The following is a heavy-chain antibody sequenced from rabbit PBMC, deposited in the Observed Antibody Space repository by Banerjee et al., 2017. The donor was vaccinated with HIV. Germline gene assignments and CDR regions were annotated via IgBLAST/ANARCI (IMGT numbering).Heavy chain of an antibody. V-gene: IGHV1S45*01. CDR2: IYTSSGST. Sequence: QQQLEESGGGLVKPEGSLTITCTASGFSFTYKYVMCWVRQAPGKGLEWIACIYTSSGSTWYANWVNGRFTTSKTSSTTVTLQMTSLTAADTATYFCARDTDDYSGYVLDLWGPGTLVTVS. D-gene: IGHD7-1*01. J-gene: IGHJ6*01. CDR1: GFSFTYKYV. CDR3: ARDTDDYSGYVLDL.